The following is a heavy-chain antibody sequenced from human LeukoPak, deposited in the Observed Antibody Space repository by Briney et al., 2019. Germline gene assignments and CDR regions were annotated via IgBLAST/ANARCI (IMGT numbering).Heavy chain of an antibody. CDR3: AREMTLSHYFDY. J-gene: IGHJ4*02. V-gene: IGHV3-11*01. CDR1: GFTFSDYY. CDR2: ISSSGTTI. Sequence: PGGSLRLSCAASGFTFSDYYMSWIRQAPGKGLEWVSYISSSGTTIYYADSVKGRFTISGDNAKNSPYLQMNSLRAEDTAVYYCAREMTLSHYFDYWGQGTLVTVSS. D-gene: IGHD2-21*02.